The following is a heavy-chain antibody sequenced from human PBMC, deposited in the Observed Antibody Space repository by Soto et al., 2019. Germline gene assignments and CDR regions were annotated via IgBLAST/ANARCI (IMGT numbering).Heavy chain of an antibody. D-gene: IGHD4-4*01. J-gene: IGHJ4*02. CDR2: ISGGGSNT. Sequence: GGSLRLSCAASGFPFSSYVMSWVRQAPGKGLEWVSGISGGGSNTFYADYVKGRFTISRDNSKNTLLLQMNSLGAEDTAVYYCAKDSNKYSSSLRGRYFDYWGQGIGVTVS. CDR3: AKDSNKYSSSLRGRYFDY. CDR1: GFPFSSYV. V-gene: IGHV3-23*01.